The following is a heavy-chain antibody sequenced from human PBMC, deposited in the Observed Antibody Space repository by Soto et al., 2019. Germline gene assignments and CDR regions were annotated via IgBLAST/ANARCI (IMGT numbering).Heavy chain of an antibody. V-gene: IGHV1-18*01. J-gene: IGHJ5*02. CDR1: GYTFTSYA. D-gene: IGHD6-13*01. CDR3: ARDLYSTEMGVWFDP. CDR2: ISAYNGNT. Sequence: QVQLVQSGAEVKKPGASVKVSCKASGYTFTSYALTWVRQAPGPGLEWMGWISAYNGNTNYAQKLQGRVTMTTDTPTRTAYMELRSLRSDDTAVYYCARDLYSTEMGVWFDPWGQGTLGTVSS.